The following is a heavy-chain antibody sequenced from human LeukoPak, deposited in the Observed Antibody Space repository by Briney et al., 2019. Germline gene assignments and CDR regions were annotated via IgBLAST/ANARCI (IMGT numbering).Heavy chain of an antibody. V-gene: IGHV3-74*01. CDR3: ARPSIAARHSAFDI. D-gene: IGHD6-6*01. CDR2: INSNGSST. Sequence: GGSLRLSCAASGFTFSSYWMHWVRQAPGKGLVWVSRINSNGSSTSYADSVKGRFTISRDNAKNTLYLQMNSLRAEDTAVYYCARPSIAARHSAFDIWGQGTMVTVSS. J-gene: IGHJ3*02. CDR1: GFTFSSYW.